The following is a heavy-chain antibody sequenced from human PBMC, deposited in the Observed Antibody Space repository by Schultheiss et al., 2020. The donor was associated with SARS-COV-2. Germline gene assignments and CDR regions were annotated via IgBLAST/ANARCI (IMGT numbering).Heavy chain of an antibody. Sequence: SETLSLTCAVSGGSISSSNWWSWVRQHPGKGLEWIGYIYYSGSTNYNPSLKSRVTISVDTSKNQFSLKLSSVTAADTAVYYCARAPSGLWGRGTLVTVSS. J-gene: IGHJ2*01. V-gene: IGHV4-4*02. CDR3: ARAPSGL. CDR2: IYYSGST. CDR1: GGSISSSNW.